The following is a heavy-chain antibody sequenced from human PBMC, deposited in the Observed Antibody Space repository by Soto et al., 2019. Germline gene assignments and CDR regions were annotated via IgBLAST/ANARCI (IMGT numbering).Heavy chain of an antibody. D-gene: IGHD6-13*01. J-gene: IGHJ4*02. CDR3: ARDSIAAADAVY. CDR2: ISSSSSYI. Sequence: PGGSLRLSCAASGFTFSSYSMNWVRQAPGKGLEWVSSISSSSSYIYYADSVKGRFTISRDNAKNSPYLQMNSLRAEDTAVYYCARDSIAAADAVYWGQGTLVTVSS. CDR1: GFTFSSYS. V-gene: IGHV3-21*01.